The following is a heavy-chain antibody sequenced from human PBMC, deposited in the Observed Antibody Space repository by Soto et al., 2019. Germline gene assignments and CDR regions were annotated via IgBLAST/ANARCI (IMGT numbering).Heavy chain of an antibody. Sequence: GASVKVSCKSSGYTFTSYGICCVRQAPGQGLEWMGWISAYNGNTNYAQKLQGRVTMTTDTSTSTAYMELRSLRSDDTAVYYCARENRDCGGDCSLYYYYYMDVWGKGTTVTVSS. CDR2: ISAYNGNT. CDR3: ARENRDCGGDCSLYYYYYMDV. J-gene: IGHJ6*03. D-gene: IGHD2-21*01. CDR1: GYTFTSYG. V-gene: IGHV1-18*01.